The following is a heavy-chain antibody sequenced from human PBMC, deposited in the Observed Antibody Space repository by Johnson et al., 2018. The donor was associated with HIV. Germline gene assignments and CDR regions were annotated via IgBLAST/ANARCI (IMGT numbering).Heavy chain of an antibody. V-gene: IGHV3-30-3*01. J-gene: IGHJ3*02. CDR2: ISYDGSNK. CDR1: GFTFSSYA. D-gene: IGHD4-17*01. Sequence: QVQLVESGGGVVQPGRSLRLSCAASGFTFSSYAMHWVRQAPGKGLEWVAVISYDGSNKYYADSVKGRFTISRDNSKNTLYLQMNSLRAEDTAGYYCALHPYGDYGDAFDIWGQGTMVTVSS. CDR3: ALHPYGDYGDAFDI.